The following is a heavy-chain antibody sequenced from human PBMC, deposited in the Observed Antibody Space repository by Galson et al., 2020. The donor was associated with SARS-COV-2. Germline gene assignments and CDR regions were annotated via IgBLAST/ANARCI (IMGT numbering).Heavy chain of an antibody. CDR2: INAGNGNT. Sequence: ASVKVSCKASGYTFTSYAMHWVRQAPGQRLEWMGWINAGNGNTKYSQKFQGRVTITRDTSASTAYMELSSLRSEDTAVYYCARATVLRYFDWLLPDYWGQGTLVTVSS. V-gene: IGHV1-3*01. CDR1: GYTFTSYA. CDR3: ARATVLRYFDWLLPDY. J-gene: IGHJ4*02. D-gene: IGHD3-9*01.